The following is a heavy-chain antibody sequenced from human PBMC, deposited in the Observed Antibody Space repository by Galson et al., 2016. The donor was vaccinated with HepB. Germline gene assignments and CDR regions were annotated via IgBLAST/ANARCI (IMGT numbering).Heavy chain of an antibody. V-gene: IGHV4-4*02. Sequence: SETLSLTCAVSGVSISSSDWWSWVRQPPGQGLEWLGQIFHSGRVNYAPSLASRVTISIDTSNNHFSLRLTSVTAADTALYYCARQYWGGPSDYWGQGTLVTVSS. J-gene: IGHJ4*02. CDR1: GVSISSSDW. CDR3: ARQYWGGPSDY. CDR2: IFHSGRV. D-gene: IGHD2/OR15-2a*01.